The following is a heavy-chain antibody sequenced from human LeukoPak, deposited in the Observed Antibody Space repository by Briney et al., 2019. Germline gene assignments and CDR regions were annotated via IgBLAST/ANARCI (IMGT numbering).Heavy chain of an antibody. Sequence: GGSLRLSCAASGFTFSSYSMNWVRQAPGKGLEWVSSISSSSFIYYADSVKGRFTISRDNAKNLLYLQMNSLRAEDTAVYYCARDPSNRYNWFDPWGQGTLVTVSS. CDR3: ARDPSNRYNWFDP. CDR1: GFTFSSYS. J-gene: IGHJ5*02. CDR2: ISSSSFI. V-gene: IGHV3-21*01. D-gene: IGHD1-14*01.